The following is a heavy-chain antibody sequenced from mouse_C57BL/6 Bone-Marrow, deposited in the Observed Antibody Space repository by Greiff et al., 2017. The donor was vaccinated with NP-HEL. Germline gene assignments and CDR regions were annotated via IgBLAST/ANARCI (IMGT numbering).Heavy chain of an antibody. CDR3: AIGASDYYCSTSFAY. CDR1: GYTFTSYW. Sequence: VQLQQPGAELVRPGSSVKLSCKASGYTFTSYWMDWVKQRPGQGLEWIGNIYPSDSETHYNQKFKDKATLTVDKSSSTAYMQLSSLTSEDSAVYYCAIGASDYYCSTSFAYWGQGTLVTVSA. J-gene: IGHJ3*01. CDR2: IYPSDSET. V-gene: IGHV1-61*01. D-gene: IGHD1-1*01.